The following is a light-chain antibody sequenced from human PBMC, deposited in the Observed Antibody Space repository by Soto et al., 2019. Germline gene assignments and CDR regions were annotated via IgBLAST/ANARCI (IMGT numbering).Light chain of an antibody. CDR3: QQYARSPLA. CDR1: QNVARNY. Sequence: VWTQSPGTLSLSPGERATLSCRSSQNVARNYLAWYQQRPGQAPRLLIYDASTRATGIPDRFSGSGSGTDFTLTISRLEPEDFAVYFCQQYARSPLAFGGGTKVDI. V-gene: IGKV3-20*01. J-gene: IGKJ4*01. CDR2: DAS.